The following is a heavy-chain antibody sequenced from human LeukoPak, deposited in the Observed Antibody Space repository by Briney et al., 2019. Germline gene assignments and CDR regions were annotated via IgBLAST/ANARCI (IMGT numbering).Heavy chain of an antibody. CDR2: ISGSGGST. CDR3: AKGGCSSTSCYFDY. CDR1: GFTFSGYA. D-gene: IGHD2-2*01. Sequence: PGGSLRLSCEASGFTFSGYAMSWVRQAPGKGLEWVSAISGSGGSTYYADSVKGRFTISRDNSKNTLYLQMNNLRAEDTAVYYCAKGGCSSTSCYFDYWGQGTLVTVSS. J-gene: IGHJ4*02. V-gene: IGHV3-23*01.